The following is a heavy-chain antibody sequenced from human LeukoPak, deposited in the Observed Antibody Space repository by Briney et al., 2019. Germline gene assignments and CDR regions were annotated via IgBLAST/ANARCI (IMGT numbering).Heavy chain of an antibody. CDR3: ARGGEEDTVADVLLWFGELPPLYYYYYGMDV. CDR2: ISSSSSYI. Sequence: GGSLRLSCAASGFTFSSYSMNWVRQAPGKGLEWVSSISSSSSYIYYADSVKGRFTISRDNAKNSLYLQMNSLGAEDTAVYYCARGGEEDTVADVLLWFGELPPLYYYYYGMDVWGQGTTVTVSS. V-gene: IGHV3-21*01. D-gene: IGHD3-10*01. J-gene: IGHJ6*02. CDR1: GFTFSSYS.